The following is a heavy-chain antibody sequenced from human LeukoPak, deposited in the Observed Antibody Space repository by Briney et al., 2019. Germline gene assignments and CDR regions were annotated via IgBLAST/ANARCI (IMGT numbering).Heavy chain of an antibody. CDR1: GFTFSSYG. J-gene: IGHJ4*02. D-gene: IGHD3/OR15-3a*01. Sequence: GGSLRLSCAASGFTFSSYGMHWARQAPGKGLEWVAVIWYDGSNKYYADSVKGRFTISRDNAKNSLYLQMNSLRAEDTAVYYCARTSGLGGQGTLVTVSS. CDR3: ARTSGL. CDR2: IWYDGSNK. V-gene: IGHV3-33*01.